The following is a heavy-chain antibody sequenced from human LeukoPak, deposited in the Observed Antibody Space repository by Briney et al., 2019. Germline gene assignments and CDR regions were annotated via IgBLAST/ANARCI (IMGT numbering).Heavy chain of an antibody. V-gene: IGHV3-48*01. Sequence: PGGSLRLSCAASGFTFSGYSMNWVRQAPGKGLEWVSYISSSSSTIYYADSVKGRFTISRDNARNSLYLQMNSLRAEDTAVYYCAKDSNTMIVVVIRYWGQGTLVTVSS. CDR2: ISSSSSTI. D-gene: IGHD3-22*01. CDR3: AKDSNTMIVVVIRY. J-gene: IGHJ4*02. CDR1: GFTFSGYS.